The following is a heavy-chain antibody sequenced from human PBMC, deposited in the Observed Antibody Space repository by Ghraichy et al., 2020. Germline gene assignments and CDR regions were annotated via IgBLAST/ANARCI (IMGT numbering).Heavy chain of an antibody. CDR2: ISSSGSTI. J-gene: IGHJ4*02. CDR3: ARGTYYYGSGSYKGY. V-gene: IGHV3-11*01. Sequence: GESLNISCAASGFTFSDYYMSWIRQAPGKGLEWVSYISSSGSTIYYADSVKGRFTISRDNAKNSLYLQMNSLRAEDTAVYYCARGTYYYGSGSYKGYWGQGTLVTVSS. D-gene: IGHD3-10*01. CDR1: GFTFSDYY.